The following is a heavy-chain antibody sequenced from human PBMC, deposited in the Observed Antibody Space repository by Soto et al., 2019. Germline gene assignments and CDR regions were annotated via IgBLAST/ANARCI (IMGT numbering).Heavy chain of an antibody. J-gene: IGHJ5*02. V-gene: IGHV3-7*03. CDR1: GFTFSSYW. CDR2: IKQDGSEK. D-gene: IGHD2-21*02. CDR3: AREYCGGDCYANWFDP. Sequence: GGSLRLSCAASGFTFSSYWMSWVRQAPGKGLEWVANIKQDGSEKYYVDSVKGRFTISRDNAKNSLYLQMNSLRAEHTAVYYCAREYCGGDCYANWFDPWGQGTLVTVSS.